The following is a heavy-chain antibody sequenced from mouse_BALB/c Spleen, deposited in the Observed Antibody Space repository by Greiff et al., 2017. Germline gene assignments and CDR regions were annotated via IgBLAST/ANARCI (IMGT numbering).Heavy chain of an antibody. V-gene: IGHV5-6-5*01. CDR1: GFTFSSYA. CDR2: ISSGGST. D-gene: IGHD2-12*01. J-gene: IGHJ2*01. Sequence: EVMLVESGGGLVKPGGSLKLSCAASGFTFSSYAMSWVRQTPEKRLEWVASISSGGSTYYPDSVKGRFTISRDNARNILYLQMSSLRSEDTAMYYCAREEGFTYYFDYWGQGTTLTVSS. CDR3: AREEGFTYYFDY.